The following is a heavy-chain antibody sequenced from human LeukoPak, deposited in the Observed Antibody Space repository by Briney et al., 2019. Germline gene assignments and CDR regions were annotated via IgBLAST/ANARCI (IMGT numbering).Heavy chain of an antibody. J-gene: IGHJ4*02. CDR3: ALSWRGGGYFDN. CDR2: IYSGDSDT. Sequence: ESLNISCKGLGYSFTSFWIGWARQIPGKGLEWNGIIYSGDSDTRYTPSFQGQDTISADKSIGAAYLQWRSLKVSDTARYYCALSWRGGGYFDNCGQGTLVTVSS. V-gene: IGHV5-51*01. D-gene: IGHD6-13*01. CDR1: GYSFTSFW.